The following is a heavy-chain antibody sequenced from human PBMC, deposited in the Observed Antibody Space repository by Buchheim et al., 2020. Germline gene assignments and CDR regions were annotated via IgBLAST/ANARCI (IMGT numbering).Heavy chain of an antibody. CDR3: AKDRDSSGWRGRGYFDY. D-gene: IGHD6-19*01. V-gene: IGHV3-30*18. CDR1: GFTFSSYG. Sequence: QVQLVESGGGVVQPGRFLRLSCAASGFTFSSYGMHWVRQAPGKGLEWVAVISYDGSNKYYADSVKGRFTISRDNSKNTLYLQMNSLRAEDTAVYYCAKDRDSSGWRGRGYFDYWGQGTL. J-gene: IGHJ4*02. CDR2: ISYDGSNK.